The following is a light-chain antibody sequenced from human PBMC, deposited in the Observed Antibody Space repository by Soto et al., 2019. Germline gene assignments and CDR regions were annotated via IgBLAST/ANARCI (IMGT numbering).Light chain of an antibody. J-gene: IGKJ2*01. V-gene: IGKV3-15*01. Sequence: EIVMTQSPDTLSVSPGERATLSCRASQSVSSNLAWYQQKPGQAPRLLIYDASTRAPGFPARFSGSGSGTEFTLTISSLQSEDFAVHYCHHYNSWPYTFGQGTKVEIK. CDR2: DAS. CDR3: HHYNSWPYT. CDR1: QSVSSN.